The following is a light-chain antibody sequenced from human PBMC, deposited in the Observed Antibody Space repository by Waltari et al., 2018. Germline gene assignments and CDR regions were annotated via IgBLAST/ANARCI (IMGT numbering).Light chain of an antibody. CDR3: QQSYTTSWT. Sequence: DIQMTQSTSPLSASVGDRLTITCRASQSIGTYLSWYQQKPGKAPKLLIYAASSLQGGVPSRFSGSGSGTDFTLTINSLQPEDFATYYCQQSYTTSWTFGQGTKVEVK. CDR2: AAS. CDR1: QSIGTY. J-gene: IGKJ1*01. V-gene: IGKV1-39*01.